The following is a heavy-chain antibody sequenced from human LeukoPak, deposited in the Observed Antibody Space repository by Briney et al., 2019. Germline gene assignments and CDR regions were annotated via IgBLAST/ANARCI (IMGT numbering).Heavy chain of an antibody. CDR3: ARGRGVGVRAWGMGV. V-gene: IGHV4-59*01. CDR1: GGSISDYY. J-gene: IGHJ6*02. CDR2: IYNIGST. Sequence: SGTLSLTCSVSGGSISDYYWSWIRQPPGMGLEWIGYIYNIGSTDYNPSLKSRVTISVDTSKNQFSLKLSSVTAADTAVYYCARGRGVGVRAWGMGVWGQGTTVTVSS. D-gene: IGHD2-8*02.